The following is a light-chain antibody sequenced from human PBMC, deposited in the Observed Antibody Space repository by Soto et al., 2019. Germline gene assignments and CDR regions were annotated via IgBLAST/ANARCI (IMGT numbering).Light chain of an antibody. Sequence: EIVLTQSPATLSLAPGERATVSCRASQSVSNYLAWYPQKPGQAPRLLIYDASNRATGIPASFSGSGSGTDFTLPISSVEPEDFAVYYCQQRSKWPLIYTFRHGTKREIK. CDR2: DAS. J-gene: IGKJ2*01. CDR3: QQRSKWPLIYT. CDR1: QSVSNY. V-gene: IGKV3-11*01.